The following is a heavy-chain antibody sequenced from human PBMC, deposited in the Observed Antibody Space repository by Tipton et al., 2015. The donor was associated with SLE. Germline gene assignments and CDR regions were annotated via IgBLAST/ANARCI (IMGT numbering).Heavy chain of an antibody. Sequence: SLRLSCAASGFPFSSSAMSWVRLAPGKGLEWVSVIYSGGSTYYADSVKGRFTISRDNSKNTLYLQMNSLRAEDTAVYYCARGHCTGGVCSDAFDIWGQGTMVTVSS. V-gene: IGHV3-53*05. CDR3: ARGHCTGGVCSDAFDI. CDR2: IYSGGST. CDR1: GFPFSSSA. J-gene: IGHJ3*02. D-gene: IGHD2-8*02.